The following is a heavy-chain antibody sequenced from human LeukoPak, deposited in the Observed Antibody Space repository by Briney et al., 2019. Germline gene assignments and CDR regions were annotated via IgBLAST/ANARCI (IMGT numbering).Heavy chain of an antibody. Sequence: ETLSLTCTVSGGSISSSSYYWGWIRQPPGKGLEWVSSISVSGGSTYYADSVKGRFTISRDNSKNTLYVQMNSLRAEDTAVYYCARVYSSSSGRHAFDIWGQGTMVTVSS. CDR2: ISVSGGST. V-gene: IGHV3-23*01. J-gene: IGHJ3*02. D-gene: IGHD6-6*01. CDR1: GGSISSSSYY. CDR3: ARVYSSSSGRHAFDI.